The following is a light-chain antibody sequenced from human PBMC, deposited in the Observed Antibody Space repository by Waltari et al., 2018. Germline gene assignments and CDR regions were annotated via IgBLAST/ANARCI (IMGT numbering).Light chain of an antibody. CDR3: LQNYIYPWT. V-gene: IGKV1-6*01. CDR1: QGIRTD. Sequence: AIQMTQSPSSLSASVGDRVTITCRASQGIRTDLGWYQQKPGKAPKFLLYPASSLQSGVPSRFSGSGSGTDFTLTISSLQPEDFATYFCLQNYIYPWTFGQGTKVEIK. J-gene: IGKJ1*01. CDR2: PAS.